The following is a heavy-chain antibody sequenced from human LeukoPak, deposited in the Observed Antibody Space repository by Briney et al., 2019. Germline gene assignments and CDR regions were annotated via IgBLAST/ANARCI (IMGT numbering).Heavy chain of an antibody. V-gene: IGHV4-34*01. J-gene: IGHJ4*02. CDR2: INHSGST. CDR3: ARGRSIAAGAA. CDR1: GGSFSGYY. Sequence: SETLSLTCAVYGGSFSGYYWSWIRQPPGKGLEWIGEINHSGSTYYNPSLKSRVTISVDTSRNQFSLKLSSVTAADTAVYYCARGRSIAAGAAWGQGTLVTVSS. D-gene: IGHD6-13*01.